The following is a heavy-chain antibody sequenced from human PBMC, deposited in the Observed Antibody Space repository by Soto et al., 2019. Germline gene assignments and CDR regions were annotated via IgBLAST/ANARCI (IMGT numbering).Heavy chain of an antibody. Sequence: EVQLVQSGAEVKKPGESLRISCKGSGYSFTSYWISWVRQMPGKGLEWMGRIDPSDSYTNYSPSFQGHVTISADKSISTAYLQWSSLKASDTAMYYCASGPITYGGKGLYYYYGMDVWGQGTTVTVSS. D-gene: IGHD4-17*01. CDR2: IDPSDSYT. CDR1: GYSFTSYW. CDR3: ASGPITYGGKGLYYYYGMDV. J-gene: IGHJ6*02. V-gene: IGHV5-10-1*01.